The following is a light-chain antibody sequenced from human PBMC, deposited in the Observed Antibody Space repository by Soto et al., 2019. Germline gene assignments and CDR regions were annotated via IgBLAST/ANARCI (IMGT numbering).Light chain of an antibody. CDR2: DVN. Sequence: QSALTQPASVSGSPGQSITISCTGTSSDVGGYNYVSWYQQHPGKAPKLMIYDVNYRPSGVSNRFSGSKSGNTASLTISGLQAEDEADYYCTSYTSSGTLVFGGGTQLTVL. CDR1: SSDVGGYNY. J-gene: IGLJ2*01. V-gene: IGLV2-14*01. CDR3: TSYTSSGTLV.